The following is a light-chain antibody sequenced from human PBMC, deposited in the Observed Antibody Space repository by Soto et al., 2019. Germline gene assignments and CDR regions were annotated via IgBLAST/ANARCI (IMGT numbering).Light chain of an antibody. CDR3: AAWDDSLNGFWV. J-gene: IGLJ3*02. CDR2: DSN. CDR1: SSNIGSNS. V-gene: IGLV1-44*01. Sequence: QSVLTQPPSASGTPGQRVTIFCSGSSSNIGSNSVNWYHHLPGTAPKLLIYDSNQRPPGVPDRFSGSKSGTSASLAISGLQSEDEADYSCAAWDDSLNGFWVFGGGTKLTVL.